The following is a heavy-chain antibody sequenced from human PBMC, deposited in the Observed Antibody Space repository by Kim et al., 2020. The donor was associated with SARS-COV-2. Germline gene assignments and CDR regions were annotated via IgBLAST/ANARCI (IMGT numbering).Heavy chain of an antibody. CDR2: IYYIGST. CDR3: ASRVVVAPNYYGMDV. Sequence: SETLSLTCTVSGGSISSSSYYWGWIRQPPGKGLEWIGSIYYIGSTYYTPSLKSRVTISADMSKNQFSLKLRSVSAADTAAYFCASRVVVAPNYYGMDVWG. CDR1: GGSISSSSYY. D-gene: IGHD2-2*01. V-gene: IGHV4-39*01. J-gene: IGHJ6*01.